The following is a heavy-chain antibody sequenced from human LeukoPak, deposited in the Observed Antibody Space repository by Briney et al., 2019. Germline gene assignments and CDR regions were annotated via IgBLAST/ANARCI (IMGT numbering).Heavy chain of an antibody. Sequence: SETLSLTCAVYGGSFSGYYWSWIRQPPGKGLEWIGEVNHSGTTNYNPSPKSRVTISVDTSKNQFSLKLSSVTAADTAVYYCARGITMVRGVNDYWGQGTLVTVSS. CDR1: GGSFSGYY. V-gene: IGHV4-34*01. CDR2: VNHSGTT. J-gene: IGHJ4*02. D-gene: IGHD3-10*01. CDR3: ARGITMVRGVNDY.